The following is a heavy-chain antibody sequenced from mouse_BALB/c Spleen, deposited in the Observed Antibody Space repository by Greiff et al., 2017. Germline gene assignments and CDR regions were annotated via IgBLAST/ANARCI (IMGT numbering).Heavy chain of an antibody. D-gene: IGHD2-3*01. CDR3: ASEGWGNYSDY. V-gene: IGHV1-9*01. J-gene: IGHJ2*01. CDR2: ILPGSGST. Sequence: VQLQQSGAELMKPGASVKISCKATGYTFSSYWIEWVKQRPGHGLEWIGEILPGSGSTNYNEKFKGKATFTADTSSNTAYMQLSSLTSEDSAVYYCASEGWGNYSDYWGQGTTLTVSS. CDR1: GYTFSSYW.